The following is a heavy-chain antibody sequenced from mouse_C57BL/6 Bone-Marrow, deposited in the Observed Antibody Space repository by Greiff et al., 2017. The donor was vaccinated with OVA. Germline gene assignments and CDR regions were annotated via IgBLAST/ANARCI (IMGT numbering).Heavy chain of an antibody. Sequence: EVKLQESGPELVKPGASVKMSCKASGYTFTDYNMHWVKQSPGQSLEWIGYINPNNGGTSYNQKFKGKATLTVNKSSSTAYMELRSLTSEDSAVYYCAGSGSYDYAMDYWGQGTSVTVSS. CDR2: INPNNGGT. CDR3: AGSGSYDYAMDY. CDR1: GYTFTDYN. D-gene: IGHD1-1*01. J-gene: IGHJ4*01. V-gene: IGHV1-22*01.